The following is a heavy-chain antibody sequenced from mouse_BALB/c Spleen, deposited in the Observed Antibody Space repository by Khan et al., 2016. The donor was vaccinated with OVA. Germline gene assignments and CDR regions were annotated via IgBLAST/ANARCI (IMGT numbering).Heavy chain of an antibody. J-gene: IGHJ4*01. CDR1: GDSITSGF. D-gene: IGHD1-1*01. Sequence: EVQLQESGPSLVKPSQTLSLTCSVTGDSITSGFWNWIRKFPGNKFEYMGYVTYSGNTYYNPSLKSRISITRVISKSQYYLQLNSVTTEDTATYFCARSYGSWTMDYWGQGTSVTVSS. CDR2: VTYSGNT. CDR3: ARSYGSWTMDY. V-gene: IGHV3-8*02.